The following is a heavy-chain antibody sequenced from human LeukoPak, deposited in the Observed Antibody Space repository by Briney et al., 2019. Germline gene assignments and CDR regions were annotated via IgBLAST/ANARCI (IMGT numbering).Heavy chain of an antibody. CDR2: IHYSGTT. D-gene: IGHD4-17*01. J-gene: IGHJ4*02. CDR3: VRYYAGDYQGSRFLDY. V-gene: IGHV4-39*01. CDR1: GGSISSSISY. Sequence: SETLSLTCAVSGGSISSSISYWAWIRQPPGKGLEWIATIHYSGTTYYNPSLKSRVTISVDTSKNQFTLKVISVTAADAAVYYCVRYYAGDYQGSRFLDYWGQGTLVTVSS.